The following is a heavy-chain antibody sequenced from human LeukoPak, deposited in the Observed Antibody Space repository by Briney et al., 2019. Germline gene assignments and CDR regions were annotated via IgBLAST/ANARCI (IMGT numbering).Heavy chain of an antibody. V-gene: IGHV1-24*01. D-gene: IGHD2/OR15-2a*01. CDR3: TTLSWFGP. CDR2: FDPEDGER. Sequence: ASVKVSCNVSGYTLTEFSMHWVRQAPGKGLEWMGGFDPEDGERLYAQKFQGRVTMTEDRSTGTAYMELSSLRSEDTAVYYCTTLSWFGPWGQGTLVTVSS. J-gene: IGHJ5*02. CDR1: GYTLTEFS.